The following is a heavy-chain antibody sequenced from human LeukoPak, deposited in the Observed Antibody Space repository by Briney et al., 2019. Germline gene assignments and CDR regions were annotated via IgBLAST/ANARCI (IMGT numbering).Heavy chain of an antibody. CDR1: GFTVSSNY. CDR2: IYSGGRT. J-gene: IGHJ5*02. CDR3: ARDQLGGYCSSTRCYTSFNS. V-gene: IGHV3-53*01. Sequence: PGGSLRLSCAASGFTVSSNYMSWVRQAPGKGLERVSIIYSGGRTYYADSVKGRFTISRDNSKDTLYLQMNSLRAEDTAVYYCARDQLGGYCSSTRCYTSFNSWGQGTLVTVSS. D-gene: IGHD2-2*02.